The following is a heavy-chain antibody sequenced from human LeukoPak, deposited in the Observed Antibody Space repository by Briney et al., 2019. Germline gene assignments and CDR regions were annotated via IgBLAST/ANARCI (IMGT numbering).Heavy chain of an antibody. V-gene: IGHV3-11*01. D-gene: IGHD6-19*01. CDR2: ISSSGSTI. J-gene: IGHJ4*02. CDR1: GFTFSDYF. CDR3: ARPRYSSGWHPFDY. Sequence: GGSLRLSCAASGFTFSDYFMSWIRQAPGKGLEWVSYISSSGSTIYYADSVKGRFTISRDNAKNSLYLQMNSLRAEDTAVYYCARPRYSSGWHPFDYWGQGTLVTVSS.